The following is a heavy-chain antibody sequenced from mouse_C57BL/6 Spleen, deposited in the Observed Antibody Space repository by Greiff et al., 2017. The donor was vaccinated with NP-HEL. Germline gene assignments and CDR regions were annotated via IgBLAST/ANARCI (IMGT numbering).Heavy chain of an antibody. Sequence: ESGPGLVKPSQSLSLTCSVTGYSITSGYYWNWIRQFPGNKLEWMGYISYDGSNNYNPSLKNRISITRDTSKNQLFLKLNSVTTEDTATYYWARGEDDNWGQGTLVTVSA. CDR2: ISYDGSN. CDR3: ARGEDDN. J-gene: IGHJ3*01. CDR1: GYSITSGYY. V-gene: IGHV3-6*01.